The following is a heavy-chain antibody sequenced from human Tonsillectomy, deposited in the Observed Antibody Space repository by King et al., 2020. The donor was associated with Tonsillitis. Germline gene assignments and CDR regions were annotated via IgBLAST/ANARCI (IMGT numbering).Heavy chain of an antibody. CDR2: INRSGSII. Sequence: VQLVESGGGLVQPGGSLRLSCAASGFTFRSYEMNWVRQAPGKGLEWVSYINRSGSIIYYADSVKGRFTTSRDNAKNSLYLQKNSLRAEDTAVYYCPRDKDYYYYMDVWGKGTTVTVSS. J-gene: IGHJ6*03. CDR1: GFTFRSYE. V-gene: IGHV3-48*03. CDR3: PRDKDYYYYMDV.